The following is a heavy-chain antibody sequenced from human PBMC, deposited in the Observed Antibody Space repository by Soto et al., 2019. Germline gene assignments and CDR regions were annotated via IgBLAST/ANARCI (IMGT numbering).Heavy chain of an antibody. CDR1: AFSLSTGGVG. Sequence: QITLKESGPTLVKPTQTLTLTCTFSAFSLSTGGVGVGWIRQPPGKALEWLALIYWDDDKRYSPSLRSRLTITKDTAKNLVVLTMTTMDPVDTATYYCIQSRCGGDCLQSYASYYYYGMDVWGQGTTVTVSS. CDR2: IYWDDDK. V-gene: IGHV2-5*02. J-gene: IGHJ6*02. CDR3: IQSRCGGDCLQSYASYYYYGMDV. D-gene: IGHD2-21*02.